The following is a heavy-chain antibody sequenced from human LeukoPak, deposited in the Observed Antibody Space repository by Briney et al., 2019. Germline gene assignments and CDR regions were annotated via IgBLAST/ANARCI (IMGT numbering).Heavy chain of an antibody. CDR2: ISYDGSNK. Sequence: GGSLRLSCAASGFTFSSYAMHWVRQAPGKGLEWVAVISYDGSNKYYADSVKGRFTISRDNSKNTLYLQMNSLRAEDTAVYYCARDITEGYYYYYMDVWGKGTTVTVSS. D-gene: IGHD1-14*01. V-gene: IGHV3-30*04. CDR3: ARDITEGYYYYYMDV. J-gene: IGHJ6*03. CDR1: GFTFSSYA.